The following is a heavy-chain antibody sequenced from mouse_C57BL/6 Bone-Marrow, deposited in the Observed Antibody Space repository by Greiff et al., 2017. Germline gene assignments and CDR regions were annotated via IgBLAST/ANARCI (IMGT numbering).Heavy chain of an antibody. J-gene: IGHJ3*01. CDR1: GYAFSGSW. D-gene: IGHD1-1*01. CDR3: ARGSTTVVAHGFAY. V-gene: IGHV1-82*01. CDR2: IYPGDGDT. Sequence: QVQLKESGPELVKPGASVKISCKASGYAFSGSWMNWVKQRPGKGLEWIGRIYPGDGDTNYNGKFKGKATLTADKSSSTAYMQLSSLTSEDSAVYFCARGSTTVVAHGFAYWGQGTLVTVSA.